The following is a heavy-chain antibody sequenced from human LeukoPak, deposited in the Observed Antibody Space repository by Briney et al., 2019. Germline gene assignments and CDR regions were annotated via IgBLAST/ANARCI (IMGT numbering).Heavy chain of an antibody. CDR1: GYSFTSYW. D-gene: IGHD3-16*02. CDR2: IYPGDSDT. J-gene: IGHJ4*02. CDR3: ARAITFGGVIGYFDY. V-gene: IGHV5-51*01. Sequence: GESLKISCKGSGYSFTSYWIGWVRQMPGKGLEWMGIIYPGDSDTKYSPSFQGQVIISADKSISTAYLQWSSLKASDTAMYYCARAITFGGVIGYFDYWGQGTLVTVSS.